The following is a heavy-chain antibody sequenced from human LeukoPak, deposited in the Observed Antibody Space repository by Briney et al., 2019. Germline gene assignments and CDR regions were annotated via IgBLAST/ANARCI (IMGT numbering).Heavy chain of an antibody. CDR3: ARSPYYPNYFDY. D-gene: IGHD3-10*01. CDR1: GGSISSYY. V-gene: IGHV4-4*07. Sequence: SETLSLTCTVSGGSISSYYWSWIRQPAGKGLEWIGRIYTSGSTNYNPSLKSRVTISVDTSKNQFSLKLSSVTAADTAVYYCARSPYYPNYFDYWGQGTLITVSS. J-gene: IGHJ4*02. CDR2: IYTSGST.